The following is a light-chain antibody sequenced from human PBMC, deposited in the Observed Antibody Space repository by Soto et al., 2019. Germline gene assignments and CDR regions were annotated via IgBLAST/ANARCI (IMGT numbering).Light chain of an antibody. CDR3: QQDYNLPRT. CDR2: GAS. CDR1: QSVSSSY. Sequence: PGERVTLSCSASQSVSSSYLTWYQQKPGQAPRLLIYGASTRATSIPARFSGSGSGTDFTLTVSSLQPEDFAIYYCQQDYNLPRTFGQGTKVEI. J-gene: IGKJ1*01. V-gene: IGKV3D-7*01.